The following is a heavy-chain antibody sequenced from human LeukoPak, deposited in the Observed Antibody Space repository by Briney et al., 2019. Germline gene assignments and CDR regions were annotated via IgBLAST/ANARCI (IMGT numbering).Heavy chain of an antibody. CDR1: GFTFSSYA. J-gene: IGHJ6*02. Sequence: GGSLRLSCAASGFTFSSYAMSWVRQAPGKGLEWVSAISGSGGSTYYADSVKGRFTISRDNSKNTLYLQMNSLRAEDTAVYYCAKTTVRGENYYYYYGMDVWGQGTTVTVS. CDR3: AKTTVRGENYYYYYGMDV. CDR2: ISGSGGST. D-gene: IGHD3-10*01. V-gene: IGHV3-23*01.